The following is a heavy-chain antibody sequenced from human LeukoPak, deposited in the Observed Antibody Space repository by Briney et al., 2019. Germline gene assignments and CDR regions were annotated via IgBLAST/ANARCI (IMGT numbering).Heavy chain of an antibody. J-gene: IGHJ4*02. CDR2: IYSGGST. Sequence: GGSLRLSCAASGFTVSSNCMSWVRQAPGKGLEWVSVIYSGGSTYYADSVKGRFTISRDNSKNTLYLQMNSLRAEDTAVYYCAKDRTGGHFGVVIIPFDYWGQGTLVTVSS. D-gene: IGHD3-3*01. V-gene: IGHV3-66*01. CDR1: GFTVSSNC. CDR3: AKDRTGGHFGVVIIPFDY.